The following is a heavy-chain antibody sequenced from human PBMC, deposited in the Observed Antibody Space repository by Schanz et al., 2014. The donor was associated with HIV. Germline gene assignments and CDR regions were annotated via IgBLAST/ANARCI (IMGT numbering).Heavy chain of an antibody. CDR1: GFTFSTYA. CDR2: ISWNSGSI. CDR3: ARKNSFDT. V-gene: IGHV3-9*01. Sequence: EVQLLESGGGLVQPGGSLRLSCVASGFTFSTYAMSWVRQAPGKGLEWVSGISWNSGSIGYADSMKGRFTISRDNTKKSLYLQMNTLRANDTAVYYCARKNSFDTWGQGTMVSVSP. J-gene: IGHJ3*02.